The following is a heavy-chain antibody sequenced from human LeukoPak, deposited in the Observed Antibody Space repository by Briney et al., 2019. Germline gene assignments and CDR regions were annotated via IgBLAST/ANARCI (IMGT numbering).Heavy chain of an antibody. CDR1: GYTFTGYY. CDR2: INPNSGGT. V-gene: IGHV1-2*02. D-gene: IGHD3-22*01. J-gene: IGHJ4*02. CDR3: ARGPTTYYYDSSGYSPIDY. Sequence: GASVKVSCKASGYTFTGYYMHWVRQAPGQGLERMGWINPNSGGTNYAQKFQGRVTMTRDTSISTAYMELSRLRSDDTAVYYCARGPTTYYYDSSGYSPIDYWGQGTLVTVSS.